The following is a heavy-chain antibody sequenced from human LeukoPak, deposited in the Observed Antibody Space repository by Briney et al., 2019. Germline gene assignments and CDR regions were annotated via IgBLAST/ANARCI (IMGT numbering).Heavy chain of an antibody. D-gene: IGHD2-2*01. CDR1: GGAFRGYY. CDR3: ARPGCSSTRCYFNWFAP. J-gene: IGHJ5*02. Sequence: PSEPMSSAWPGDGGAFRGYYWSWLRKPPGKGLEWIGEINHSGSTNYNPSLKSRVAISVDTSKNQFSLKLSSVTAADTAVYYCARPGCSSTRCYFNWFAPWGQGTLVTASS. CDR2: INHSGST. V-gene: IGHV4-34*01.